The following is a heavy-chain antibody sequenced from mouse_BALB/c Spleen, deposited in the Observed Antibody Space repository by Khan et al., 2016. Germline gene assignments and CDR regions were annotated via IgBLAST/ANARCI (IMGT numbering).Heavy chain of an antibody. V-gene: IGHV1-7*01. CDR2: INPNTGYT. CDR3: ARWSYYYGSSYGWFAY. CDR1: GYTFTDYW. Sequence: QVQLKQSGAELAKPGASVKMSCKASGYTFTDYWMHWVKQRPGQGLEWIGYINPNTGYTEYNQKFKDKATLTADKSSSTAYMQLSSLTSEDSAVXYWARWSYYYGSSYGWFAYWGQGTLVTVSA. D-gene: IGHD1-1*01. J-gene: IGHJ3*01.